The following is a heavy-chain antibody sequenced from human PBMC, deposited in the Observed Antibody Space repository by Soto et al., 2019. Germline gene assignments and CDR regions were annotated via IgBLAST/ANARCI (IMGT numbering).Heavy chain of an antibody. CDR3: ATSVNSAMAFDY. CDR1: GYTFTHYY. CDR2: INPNGGST. J-gene: IGHJ4*02. V-gene: IGHV1-46*01. D-gene: IGHD5-18*01. Sequence: QVQLVQSGAEVKKPGASVKVSCKASGYTFTHYYIHWVRQAPGQGLEWMGIINPNGGSTTYAQKFRAGFTMTRDTSTSTVYMALSSLRSEDSAVYYCATSVNSAMAFDYWGQGTLVTVSS.